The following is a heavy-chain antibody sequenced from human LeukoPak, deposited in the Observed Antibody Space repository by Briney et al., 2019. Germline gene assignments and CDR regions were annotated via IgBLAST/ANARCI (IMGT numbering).Heavy chain of an antibody. J-gene: IGHJ4*02. CDR3: ARKRGYSGYDYGY. Sequence: RASVKVSCKASGGTFSSYAISWVRQAPGQGLEWMGGIIPIFGTANYAQKIQGRVTITADESTSTAYMELSSLRSEDTAVYYCARKRGYSGYDYGYWGQGTLVTVSS. CDR1: GGTFSSYA. D-gene: IGHD5-12*01. CDR2: IIPIFGTA. V-gene: IGHV1-69*13.